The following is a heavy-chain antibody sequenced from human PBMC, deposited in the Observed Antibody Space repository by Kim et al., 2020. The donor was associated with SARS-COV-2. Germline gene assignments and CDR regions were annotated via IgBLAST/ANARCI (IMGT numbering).Heavy chain of an antibody. V-gene: IGHV3-30*18. Sequence: GGSLRLSCAASGFTFSSYGMHWVRQAPGKGLEWVAVISYDGSNKYYADSVKGRFTISRDNSKNTLYLQMNSLRAEDTAVYYCAKDIMVRGVIPRYGMDVWGQGTTVTASS. CDR2: ISYDGSNK. J-gene: IGHJ6*02. D-gene: IGHD3-10*01. CDR3: AKDIMVRGVIPRYGMDV. CDR1: GFTFSSYG.